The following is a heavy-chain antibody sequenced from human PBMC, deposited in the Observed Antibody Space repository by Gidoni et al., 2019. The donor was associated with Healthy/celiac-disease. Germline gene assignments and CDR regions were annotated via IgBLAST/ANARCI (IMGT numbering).Heavy chain of an antibody. Sequence: QVQLQQWGAGLLKPSETLSLTCAVYGGSFSGYYWSWIRQPPGKGLEWIGEINHSGSTNYNPSLKSRVTISVDTSKNQFSLKLSSVTAADTAVYYCASMERPMIVVSPRADLGAEYFQHWGQGTLVTVSS. D-gene: IGHD3-22*01. V-gene: IGHV4-34*01. CDR1: GGSFSGYY. CDR2: INHSGST. CDR3: ASMERPMIVVSPRADLGAEYFQH. J-gene: IGHJ1*01.